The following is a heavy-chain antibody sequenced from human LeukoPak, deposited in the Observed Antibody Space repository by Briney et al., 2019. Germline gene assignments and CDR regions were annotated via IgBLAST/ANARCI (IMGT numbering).Heavy chain of an antibody. D-gene: IGHD3-22*01. Sequence: GGSLRLSCTASGFTFGDYAMTWVRQAPGKGLEWVSYISSSGSTIYYADSVKGRFTISRDNAKNSLYLQMNSLRAEDTAVYYCASTLYYYDSSGFTGYWGQGTLVTVSS. CDR3: ASTLYYYDSSGFTGY. J-gene: IGHJ4*02. CDR1: GFTFGDYA. V-gene: IGHV3-11*04. CDR2: ISSSGSTI.